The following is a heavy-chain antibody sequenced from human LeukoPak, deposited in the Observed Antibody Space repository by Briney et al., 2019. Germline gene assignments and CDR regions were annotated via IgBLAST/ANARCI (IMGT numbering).Heavy chain of an antibody. CDR2: IWYDGGYK. D-gene: IGHD3-22*01. CDR3: ARNYYDSSGYQEATFNY. CDR1: GFTFRNYG. V-gene: IGHV3-33*01. J-gene: IGHJ4*02. Sequence: GGSLRLSCAASGFTFRNYGMHWVRQAPGKGLGWVAGIWYDGGYKSYADSVKGRFTISRDNSKNTLFLQMDSLRAEDTAFYYCARNYYDSSGYQEATFNYWGQGTLVTVSS.